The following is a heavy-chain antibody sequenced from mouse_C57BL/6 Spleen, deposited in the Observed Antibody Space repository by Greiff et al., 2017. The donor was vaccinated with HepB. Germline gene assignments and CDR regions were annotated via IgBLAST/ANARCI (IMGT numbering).Heavy chain of an antibody. CDR3: ARAYGSSAHDFDY. J-gene: IGHJ2*01. D-gene: IGHD1-1*01. CDR2: IYPRSGNT. Sequence: QVQLKESGAELARPGASVKLSCKASGYTFTSYGISWVKQRPGQGLEWIGEIYPRSGNTYYNEKFKGKSTLTADKSSSTAYMELRSLTSEDSAVYFCARAYGSSAHDFDYWGQGTTLTVSS. V-gene: IGHV1-81*01. CDR1: GYTFTSYG.